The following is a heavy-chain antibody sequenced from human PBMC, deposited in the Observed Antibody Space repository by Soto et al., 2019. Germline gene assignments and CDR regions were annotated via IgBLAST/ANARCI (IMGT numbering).Heavy chain of an antibody. Sequence: GGSLRLSCAASGFTFSSYAMSWVRQAPGKGLEWVSAISGSGGSTYYADSVKGRFTISRDNSKNTLYLQMNSLRAEDTAVYYCGKELSWGSYRYPVFDYWGQGTLVTVSS. D-gene: IGHD3-16*02. CDR2: ISGSGGST. J-gene: IGHJ4*02. V-gene: IGHV3-23*01. CDR1: GFTFSSYA. CDR3: GKELSWGSYRYPVFDY.